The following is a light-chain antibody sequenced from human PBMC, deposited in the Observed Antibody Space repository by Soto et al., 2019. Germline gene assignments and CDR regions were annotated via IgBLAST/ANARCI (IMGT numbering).Light chain of an antibody. V-gene: IGKV1-5*03. CDR3: QQYNSYPWT. CDR1: QSISSW. Sequence: DIQMTQSPSTLSASVGDRVTITCWASQSISSWLAWYQQKPGKAPKLLIYKASSLESGVPSRFSGSGSGTEFTLTISSLQPDDFATYYCQQYNSYPWTFGRGTKVEIK. J-gene: IGKJ1*01. CDR2: KAS.